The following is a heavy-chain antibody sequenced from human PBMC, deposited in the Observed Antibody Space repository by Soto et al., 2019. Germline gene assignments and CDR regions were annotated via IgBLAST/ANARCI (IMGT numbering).Heavy chain of an antibody. J-gene: IGHJ5*02. CDR3: ARYVLRGLIGAFDP. CDR2: IYYSGST. Sequence: SETLSLTCTVSGGSISLYYWSWIRQPPGKGLEWIGYIYYSGSTTYNPSFKSRVAISVDTSKNQFSLKLGSVTAADTAMYYCARYVLRGLIGAFDPWGQGTLVTVSS. CDR1: GGSISLYY. V-gene: IGHV4-59*01. D-gene: IGHD3-10*01.